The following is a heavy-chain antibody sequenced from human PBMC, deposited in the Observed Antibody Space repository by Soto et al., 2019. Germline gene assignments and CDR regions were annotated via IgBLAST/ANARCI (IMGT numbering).Heavy chain of an antibody. Sequence: QVQLVQSGAELKKPGASVKVSCKAAVYTFSNYDMNWVRQAPGQGPEWIGWVNPNNGDTGYAQKFQGRVALTTDISTDSAYMALTSLRSEDTDIYYVEKVARKGASIDFDYWGQGTLITVSS. D-gene: IGHD3-22*01. J-gene: IGHJ4*02. V-gene: IGHV1-8*01. CDR2: VNPNNGDT. CDR3: EKVARKGASIDFDY. CDR1: VYTFSNYD.